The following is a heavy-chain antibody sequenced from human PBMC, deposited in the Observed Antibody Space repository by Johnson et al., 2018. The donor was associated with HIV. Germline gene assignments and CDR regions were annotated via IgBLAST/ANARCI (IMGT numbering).Heavy chain of an antibody. J-gene: IGHJ3*01. CDR3: AKEVSMIVDAFDV. V-gene: IGHV3-23*04. CDR1: GFTFSDYY. CDR2: ITDSGGST. D-gene: IGHD3-22*01. Sequence: VQLVESGGGLVKPGGSLRLSCAASGFTFSDYYMSWVRQAPGKGLEWVSSITDSGGSTYYADSVKGRFTISRDNSKNTLYLQMNSLRAEDTAVYYCAKEVSMIVDAFDVWGQGTVVTVSS.